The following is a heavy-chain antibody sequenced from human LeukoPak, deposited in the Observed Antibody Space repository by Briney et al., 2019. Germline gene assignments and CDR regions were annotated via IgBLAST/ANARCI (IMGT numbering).Heavy chain of an antibody. CDR2: INPNSGGT. D-gene: IGHD1-26*01. CDR1: GYTFTGYY. V-gene: IGHV1-2*02. CDR3: ARDTGSGAGFDY. J-gene: IGHJ4*02. Sequence: ASVRVSCKASGYTFTGYYMHWVRQAPGQGLEWMGWINPNSGGTNYAQKFQGRVTMTRDTSISTAYMELSRLRSDDTAVYYCARDTGSGAGFDYWGQGTLVTVSS.